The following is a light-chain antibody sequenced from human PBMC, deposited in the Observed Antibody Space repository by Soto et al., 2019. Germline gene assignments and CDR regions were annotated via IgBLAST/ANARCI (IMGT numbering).Light chain of an antibody. CDR2: GQS. V-gene: IGKV3-15*01. Sequence: EILMTQSPAILSVSPGERATLSCRASQIVRSNLPCLHKKLGQAPRILXXGQSSRATGIPARFIASGSGKDFTLTLSSLQSEYFSVYYCQQYNRWLAWTFGQGTKVDIK. CDR1: QIVRSN. CDR3: QQYNRWLAWT. J-gene: IGKJ1*01.